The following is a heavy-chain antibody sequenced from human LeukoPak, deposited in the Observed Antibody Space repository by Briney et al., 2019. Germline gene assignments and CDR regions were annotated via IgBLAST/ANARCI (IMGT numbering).Heavy chain of an antibody. CDR3: ASDPPTTVTTFGDY. CDR1: GFTFSSYA. Sequence: PGGSLRLSCAASGFTFSSYAMSWVRQAPGKGLEWVSAISGSSGSTYYADSVKGRFTISRDNSKNTLYLQMNSLRAEDTAVYYCASDPPTTVTTFGDYWGQGTLVTVSS. D-gene: IGHD4-17*01. J-gene: IGHJ4*02. CDR2: ISGSSGST. V-gene: IGHV3-23*01.